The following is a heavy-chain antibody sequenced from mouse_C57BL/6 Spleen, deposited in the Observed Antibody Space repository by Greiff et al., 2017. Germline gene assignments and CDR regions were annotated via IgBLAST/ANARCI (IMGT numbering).Heavy chain of an antibody. CDR2: ISYSGST. D-gene: IGHD2-4*01. V-gene: IGHV3-1*01. Sequence: EVQLVESGPGMVKPSQSLSLTCTVTGYSITSGYDWHWIRHFPGNKLEWMGYISYSGSTNYNPSLKSRISITHDTSKNHFFLKLNSVTTEDTATYYCARGGYDYDEDWYFDVWGTGTTDTVSS. J-gene: IGHJ1*03. CDR3: ARGGYDYDEDWYFDV. CDR1: GYSITSGYD.